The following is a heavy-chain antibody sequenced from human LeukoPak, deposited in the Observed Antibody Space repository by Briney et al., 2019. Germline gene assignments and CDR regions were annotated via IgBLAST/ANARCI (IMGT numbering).Heavy chain of an antibody. Sequence: GGSLRLSCAASGFTFSSYSMNWVRQAPGKGLEWVSSISSSSSYIYYADSVKGRFTISRDNSKNTLYLQMNSLRAEDTAVYYCAGTTVTTPIGFDYWGQGTLVTVSS. CDR1: GFTFSSYS. D-gene: IGHD4-17*01. V-gene: IGHV3-21*04. CDR3: AGTTVTTPIGFDY. CDR2: ISSSSSYI. J-gene: IGHJ4*02.